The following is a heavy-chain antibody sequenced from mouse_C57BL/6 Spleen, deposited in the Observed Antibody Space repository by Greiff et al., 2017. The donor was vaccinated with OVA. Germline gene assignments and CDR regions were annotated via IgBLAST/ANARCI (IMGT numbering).Heavy chain of an antibody. Sequence: EVQLQQSGPELVKPGASVKISCKASGYSFTGYYMNWVKQSPEKSLEWIGEINPSTGGTTYNQKFEAKATLTVDKSSSTAYMQLKSLTSEDSAVYYCARSGDGSFDYWGQGTTLTVSS. CDR3: ARSGDGSFDY. CDR1: GYSFTGYY. CDR2: INPSTGGT. V-gene: IGHV1-42*01. J-gene: IGHJ2*01. D-gene: IGHD2-3*01.